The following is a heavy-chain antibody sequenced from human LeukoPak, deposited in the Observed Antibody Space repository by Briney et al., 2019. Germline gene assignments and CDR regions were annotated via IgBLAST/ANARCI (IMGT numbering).Heavy chain of an antibody. Sequence: ASVKVSCKASGYTFSAYGISWVRQAPGQGLEWMGYISAYSGNTNYAQRLQGRVTMTTDTSTSTAYMELRSLRSDDTAVYFCARDSHIAGVAYYFDYWGQGTLVTVSS. D-gene: IGHD6-13*01. V-gene: IGHV1-18*01. J-gene: IGHJ4*02. CDR1: GYTFSAYG. CDR2: ISAYSGNT. CDR3: ARDSHIAGVAYYFDY.